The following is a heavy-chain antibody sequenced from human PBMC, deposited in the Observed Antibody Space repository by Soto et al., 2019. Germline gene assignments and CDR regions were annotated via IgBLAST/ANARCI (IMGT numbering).Heavy chain of an antibody. CDR2: IYYSGNT. CDR1: SASLSSSTYY. D-gene: IGHD2-8*02. V-gene: IGHV4-39*02. J-gene: IGHJ4*02. Sequence: PSETLSLTCSVSSASLSSSTYYWSWIRQPPGRGPEWIGSIYYSGNTYYKPSLKSRVSISIDTSKNQFSLKLTSVTAADTAVYYCARDKITGLFDYWGQGTLVTVSS. CDR3: ARDKITGLFDY.